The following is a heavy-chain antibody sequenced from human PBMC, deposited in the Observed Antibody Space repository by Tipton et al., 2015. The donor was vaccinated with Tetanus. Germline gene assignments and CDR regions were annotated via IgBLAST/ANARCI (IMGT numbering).Heavy chain of an antibody. CDR1: GYTFTSYG. D-gene: IGHD3-10*01. J-gene: IGHJ4*02. V-gene: IGHV1-18*01. Sequence: QVQLVQSGGEVKKPGASVKVSCKTSGYTFTSYGISWVRQAPGQGLEWTGWISAYNGDRHSAQNFQDRITMTTDTSTNTAYMELRSLKSDDTAVYYCARDELVRGVIRSKLVYWGQGTLVTVSS. CDR2: ISAYNGDR. CDR3: ARDELVRGVIRSKLVY.